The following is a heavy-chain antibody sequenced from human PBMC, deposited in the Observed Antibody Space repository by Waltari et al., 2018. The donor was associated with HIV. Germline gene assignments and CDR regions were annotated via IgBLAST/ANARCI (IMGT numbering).Heavy chain of an antibody. CDR3: ARRETDRSGSFDY. V-gene: IGHV3-23*04. D-gene: IGHD1-26*01. CDR1: GFTFRSYA. Sequence: EVQLVESGGGLVQPGGSLRLSCAASGFTFRSYAMSWVRHAPGEGLDWVAAITGSGISSDYADSVKGRFTISRDDSTKTLCLQMNSLRVEDTAVYYCARRETDRSGSFDYWGQGTLVTVSS. J-gene: IGHJ4*02. CDR2: ITGSGISS.